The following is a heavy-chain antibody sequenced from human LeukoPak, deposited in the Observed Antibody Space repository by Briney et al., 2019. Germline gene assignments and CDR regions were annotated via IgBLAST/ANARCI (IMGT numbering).Heavy chain of an antibody. CDR2: ISFDGSRR. V-gene: IGHV3-30*18. Sequence: PGGSLRLSCAASGFTFSDSGMHWVRQAPGKGLEWVAIISFDGSRRFYADSVRGRFTVSRDNSKNTLFPQMDSLSADDTGVYYCAKEGTDYGDYPYFFDYWGQGTLVTVSS. CDR3: AKEGTDYGDYPYFFDY. CDR1: GFTFSDSG. J-gene: IGHJ4*02. D-gene: IGHD4-17*01.